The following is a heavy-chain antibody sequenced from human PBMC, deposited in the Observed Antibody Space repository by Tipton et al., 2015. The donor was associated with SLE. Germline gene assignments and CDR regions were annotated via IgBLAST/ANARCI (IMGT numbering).Heavy chain of an antibody. Sequence: TLSLTCTLSGDSISSGDYYWNWIRQPPGKGLEWIGYIHYTGSTYYTTSLRSRITISVDTSKNHLSLRLSSVTAADTAVYYCARAGFYMSRIDYWGQGTLVTVSS. CDR2: IHYTGST. CDR3: ARAGFYMSRIDY. J-gene: IGHJ4*02. CDR1: GDSISSGDYY. V-gene: IGHV4-30-4*01. D-gene: IGHD1-14*01.